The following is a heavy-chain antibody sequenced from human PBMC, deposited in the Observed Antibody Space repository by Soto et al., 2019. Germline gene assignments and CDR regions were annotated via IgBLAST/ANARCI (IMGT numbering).Heavy chain of an antibody. CDR2: MNPDGSVH. V-gene: IGHV3-7*04. D-gene: IGHD2-21*01. J-gene: IGHJ5*02. CDR3: TRDLNHDCGP. CDR1: GFTFSDYW. Sequence: EVHLVESGGALVQPGGSLRLSCVASGFTFSDYWMTWVRQTPRKGLEGVANMNPDGSVHYYLDSVKGRFTISRDNAKNSLYLQMNSLSGEDTVVYYCTRDLNHDCGPWGQGTQVIVSS.